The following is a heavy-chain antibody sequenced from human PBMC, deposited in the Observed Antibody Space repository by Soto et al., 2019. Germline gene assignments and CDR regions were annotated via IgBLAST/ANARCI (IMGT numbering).Heavy chain of an antibody. V-gene: IGHV4-4*03. D-gene: IGHD6-19*01. CDR1: GDSINSNYC. J-gene: IGHJ4*02. CDR3: ARDTGWGLGY. CDR2: IYYSGGT. Sequence: QVQLQESGPGLVRPPGTLSLTCAVSGDSINSNYCWTWVRQPPGKGLEWIAEIYYSGGTSYNPSLKSRVTISMDKSKNQFSLNLTSVTAADTAMYYCARDTGWGLGYWGQGTLVTVSS.